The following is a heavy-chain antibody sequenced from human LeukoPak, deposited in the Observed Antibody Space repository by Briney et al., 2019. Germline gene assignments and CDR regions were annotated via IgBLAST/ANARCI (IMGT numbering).Heavy chain of an antibody. CDR1: GDSDSSKSAA. CDR3: AREGSGVSIDY. D-gene: IGHD2-8*01. J-gene: IGHJ4*02. V-gene: IGHV6-1*01. CDR2: TYYRSKWYN. Sequence: ETLSLTCAISGDSDSSKSAAWHWTRQSPSRGLELLGWTYYRSKWYNDNAVSVKSRITIKQDTSKNQFSLQRNSVTPEHTAVYYCAREGSGVSIDYWGQGTLVTVSS.